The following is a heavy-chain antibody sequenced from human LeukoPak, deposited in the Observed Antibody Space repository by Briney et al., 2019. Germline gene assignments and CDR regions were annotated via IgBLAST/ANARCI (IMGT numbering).Heavy chain of an antibody. J-gene: IGHJ3*02. CDR2: INASNGNT. CDR3: ARYCSSTSCYDAFDI. CDR1: GYTFTSYA. V-gene: IGHV1-3*01. D-gene: IGHD2-2*01. Sequence: ASVNVSCKASGYTFTSYAMHWVRQAPGQRLEWMGWINASNGNTKYAQKFQGRITITMDPSANTAYMALSSLRSEDRAVYSCARYCSSTSCYDAFDIWGQGTMVTASS.